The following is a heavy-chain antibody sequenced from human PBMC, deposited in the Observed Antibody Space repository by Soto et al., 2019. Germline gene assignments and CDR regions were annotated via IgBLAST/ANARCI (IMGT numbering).Heavy chain of an antibody. CDR1: GGTFSSYA. CDR2: IIPIFGTA. V-gene: IGHV1-69*06. Sequence: ASVKVSCKASGGTFSSYAISWVRQAPGQGLEWMGGIIPIFGTANYAQKFQGRVTITADKSTSTAYMELSSLRSEDTAVYYCARVTGPNYDFWSGYYPDYYYYGMDFWGQGTTVTVSS. CDR3: ARVTGPNYDFWSGYYPDYYYYGMDF. D-gene: IGHD3-3*01. J-gene: IGHJ6*02.